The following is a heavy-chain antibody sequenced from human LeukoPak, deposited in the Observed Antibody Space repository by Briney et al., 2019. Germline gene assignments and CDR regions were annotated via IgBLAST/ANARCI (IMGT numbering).Heavy chain of an antibody. V-gene: IGHV1-2*02. J-gene: IGHJ5*02. CDR3: ARAPLGGPLRFFDD. CDR1: GYTFTCYY. Sequence: GASVTVSCKASGYTFTCYYIHWVRQAPGQGLEWMGWINPNSGGTNYAQKFQVRVTMTRDTSISTAYMELTRLRSDDTAVFYCARAPLGGPLRFFDDWGQGTLVTVSS. CDR2: INPNSGGT. D-gene: IGHD3-3*01.